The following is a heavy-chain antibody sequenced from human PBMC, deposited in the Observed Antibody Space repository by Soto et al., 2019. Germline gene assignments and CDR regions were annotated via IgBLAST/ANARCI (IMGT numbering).Heavy chain of an antibody. CDR2: INPSGGST. CDR3: ARDVERFLEWPNYYYYYGMDV. J-gene: IGHJ6*02. Sequence: ASVQVSCQSSGSTFTSYYMHWVLQAPGQGLDWMGIINPSGGSTSYAQKFQGRVTMTRDTSTSTVYMELSSLRSEDTAVYYCARDVERFLEWPNYYYYYGMDVWGQGTTVTVSS. CDR1: GSTFTSYY. V-gene: IGHV1-46*01. D-gene: IGHD3-3*01.